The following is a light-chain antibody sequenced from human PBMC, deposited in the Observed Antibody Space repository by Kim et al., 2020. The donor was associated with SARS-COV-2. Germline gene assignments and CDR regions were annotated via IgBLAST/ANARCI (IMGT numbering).Light chain of an antibody. V-gene: IGLV3-1*01. J-gene: IGLJ1*01. Sequence: VSPGQTAIITCSGDKLGEKYACWYQQKPGQSPVLVIYQDSKRPSGIPERFSGSNSGNTATLTISGTQAMDEADYYCQAWDSSSYVFGTGTKVTVL. CDR1: KLGEKY. CDR2: QDS. CDR3: QAWDSSSYV.